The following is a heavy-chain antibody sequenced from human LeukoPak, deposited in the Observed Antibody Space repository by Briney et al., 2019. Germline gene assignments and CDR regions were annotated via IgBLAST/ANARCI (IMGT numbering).Heavy chain of an antibody. J-gene: IGHJ6*03. D-gene: IGHD3-22*01. CDR2: INHSGTT. CDR3: TRGYDSRWDAHYYYYMDV. Sequence: PSETLSLTCAVYVESFSGHYWSWIRQPPGKGLEWIGEINHSGTTNYNPSLKSRVTISTDISKNQFSLKLSSVTAADTAVYYCTRGYDSRWDAHYYYYMDVWGKGTTVTVSS. CDR1: VESFSGHY. V-gene: IGHV4-34*01.